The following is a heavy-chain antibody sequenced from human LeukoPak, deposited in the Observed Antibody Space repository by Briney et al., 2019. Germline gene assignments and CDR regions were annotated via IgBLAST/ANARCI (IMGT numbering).Heavy chain of an antibody. Sequence: GGSLRLSCEASGFSMSVYWMSWVRQAPGKGLEWVSTITNSGGTTHYAESVKGRFTISRDNSKNTLYLQMNSLRVEDTAVYYCAKDGVAPGSSGDYFDYWGQGTLVTVSS. J-gene: IGHJ4*02. CDR3: AKDGVAPGSSGDYFDY. CDR1: GFSMSVYW. D-gene: IGHD3-10*01. V-gene: IGHV3-23*01. CDR2: ITNSGGTT.